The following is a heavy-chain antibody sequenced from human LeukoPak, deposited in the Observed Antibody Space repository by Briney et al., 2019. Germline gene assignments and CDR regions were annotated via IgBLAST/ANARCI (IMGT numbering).Heavy chain of an antibody. CDR1: GYTFITYY. CDR2: INPNSGGT. V-gene: IGHV1-2*02. D-gene: IGHD6-13*01. CDR3: ARDAGSSSWYASDY. Sequence: ASVKVSCKTSGYTFITYYIHWVRQAPGQGLEWVGWINPNSGGTNYAQKFQGRVTMTRDTSISTAYMELSRLRSDDTAVYYCARDAGSSSWYASDYWGQGTLVTVSS. J-gene: IGHJ4*02.